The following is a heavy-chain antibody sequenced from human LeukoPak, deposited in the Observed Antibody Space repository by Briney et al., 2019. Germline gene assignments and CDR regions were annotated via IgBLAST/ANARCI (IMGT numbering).Heavy chain of an antibody. V-gene: IGHV4-4*07. J-gene: IGHJ5*02. CDR1: GGSISSYY. CDR2: IYTSGST. Sequence: SETLSLTCTVSGGSISSYYWNWIRQPAGKGLEWIGRIYTSGSTNYNPSLRSRLTMSLDTSENQVSLKLSSVTAADTAVYYCAREKGSSTRNWFDPWGQGTLVTVSS. D-gene: IGHD6-13*01. CDR3: AREKGSSTRNWFDP.